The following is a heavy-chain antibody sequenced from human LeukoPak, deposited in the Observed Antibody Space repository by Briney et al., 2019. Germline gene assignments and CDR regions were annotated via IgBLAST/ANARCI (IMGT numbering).Heavy chain of an antibody. CDR1: GFSFSNYA. Sequence: GGSLRLSCRASGFSFSNYAMNWVRQTPGKGLEWVSSLTGNSNNPNYADFVKGRFTISRDNSKNTLYLQMNNLRAEDTDLYSCAKCAKTPEGGSGWCNWFDTWGQGTLVIVSS. D-gene: IGHD3-3*01. J-gene: IGHJ5*02. CDR3: AKCAKTPEGGSGWCNWFDT. CDR2: LTGNSNNP. V-gene: IGHV3-23*01.